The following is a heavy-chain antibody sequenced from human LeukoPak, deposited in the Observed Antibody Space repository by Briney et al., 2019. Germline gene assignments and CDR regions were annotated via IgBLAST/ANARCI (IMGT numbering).Heavy chain of an antibody. Sequence: GASVKVSCKASGYTFTSYGISWVRQAPGQGLEWMGWMSAYNGNTNYAQKLQGRVTMTTDTSTSTAYMELRSLRSDDTAVYYCARALGNYGSGEMPYFDYWGQGTLVTVSS. CDR1: GYTFTSYG. D-gene: IGHD3-10*01. CDR2: MSAYNGNT. V-gene: IGHV1-18*01. CDR3: ARALGNYGSGEMPYFDY. J-gene: IGHJ4*02.